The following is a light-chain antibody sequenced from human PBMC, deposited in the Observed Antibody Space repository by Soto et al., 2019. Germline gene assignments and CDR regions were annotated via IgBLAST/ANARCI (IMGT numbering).Light chain of an antibody. CDR2: DAS. J-gene: IGKJ1*01. CDR3: QQYGGSPRT. CDR1: QSVSSSS. Sequence: IVLTQSPGTLSLSPGERATLSCRASQSVSSSSLAWYQQKRGQAPRLLIHDASSRATGIPDRFSGSGYGTDFTLTISRLEPEDFAVYYCQQYGGSPRTFGQGTKVDIK. V-gene: IGKV3-20*01.